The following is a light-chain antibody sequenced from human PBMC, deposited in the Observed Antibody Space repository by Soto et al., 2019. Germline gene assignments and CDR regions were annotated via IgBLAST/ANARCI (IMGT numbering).Light chain of an antibody. V-gene: IGLV2-14*01. J-gene: IGLJ2*01. CDR2: DVS. CDR3: SSYTSSSTPVV. Sequence: QSTLTQPASVSGSPGQSITISCTGTSSDVGGYNYVSWYQQHPGKAPKLMIYDVSNRPSGVSKRFSRSKSGHTASLTISGLQAEDEADYYCSSYTSSSTPVVFGGGTKLTVL. CDR1: SSDVGGYNY.